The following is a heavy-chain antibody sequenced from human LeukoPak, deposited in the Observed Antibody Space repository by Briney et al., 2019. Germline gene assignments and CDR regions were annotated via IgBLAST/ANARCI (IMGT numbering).Heavy chain of an antibody. V-gene: IGHV3-11*01. J-gene: IGHJ5*01. D-gene: IGHD4-23*01. CDR2: ISGSGSTV. Sequence: GGSLRLSCAASGFTFSDYYMSWIRQAPGKGLEWVSYISGSGSTVYYAASVRGRFTISRDNAKNSLFLQMNSLRAADTAVYYCARDRGNSDPGDWFDSWGQGTLVTVSS. CDR3: ARDRGNSDPGDWFDS. CDR1: GFTFSDYY.